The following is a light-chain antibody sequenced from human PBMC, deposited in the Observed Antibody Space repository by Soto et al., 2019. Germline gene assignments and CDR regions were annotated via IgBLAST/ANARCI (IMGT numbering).Light chain of an antibody. J-gene: IGLJ2*01. CDR1: SSNIGRNY. Sequence: QSVLTQTPSVSGTPGQRVNISCSGSSSNIGRNYVYWYHQFPGTAPKLLIYRDNERPSGVPDRFSGSKSGTVASLAIGGLEFGDESDYHGATWDDSLGGPVFGGGTKLTLL. CDR2: RDN. CDR3: ATWDDSLGGPV. V-gene: IGLV1-47*01.